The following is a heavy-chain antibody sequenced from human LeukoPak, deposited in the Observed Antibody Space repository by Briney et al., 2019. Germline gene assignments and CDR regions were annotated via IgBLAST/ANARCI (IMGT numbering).Heavy chain of an antibody. CDR2: IDSNGGST. D-gene: IGHD3-22*01. CDR1: GFTFSRNA. CDR3: VKGNYDSSGYNYDAFDV. J-gene: IGHJ3*01. Sequence: GGPLRLSCSASGFTFSRNAMHWVRQAPGKGLAYVSAIDSNGGSTYHADSVKGRFTISRDNSKNTLYLQMSSLRAEDTDVYYCVKGNYDSSGYNYDAFDVWGQGTMVTVS. V-gene: IGHV3-64D*06.